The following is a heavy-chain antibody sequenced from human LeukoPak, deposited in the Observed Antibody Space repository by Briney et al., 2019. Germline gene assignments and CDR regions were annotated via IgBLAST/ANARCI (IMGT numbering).Heavy chain of an antibody. CDR3: ARELGYYGSGIV. Sequence: GGSLRLSCAASGFTFSSYCMSWVRQAPGKGLEWVANIKQDGSEKYYVDSVKGRLTISRDNAKNSLYLQMNSLRAEDTAVYYCARELGYYGSGIVWGQGTLVTVSS. CDR2: IKQDGSEK. J-gene: IGHJ4*02. V-gene: IGHV3-7*03. D-gene: IGHD3-10*01. CDR1: GFTFSSYC.